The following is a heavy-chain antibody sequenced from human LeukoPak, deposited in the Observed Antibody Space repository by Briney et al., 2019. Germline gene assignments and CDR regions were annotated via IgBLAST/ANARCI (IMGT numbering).Heavy chain of an antibody. CDR1: GGSFSGYY. CDR3: ARGVSY. V-gene: IGHV4-34*01. CDR2: IYHSGST. J-gene: IGHJ4*02. Sequence: SETLSLTCAVYGGSFSGYYWSWIRQPPGKGLEWIGYIYHSGSTYYNPSLKSRVTISVDRSKNQFSLKLSSVTAADTAVYYCARGVSYWGQGTLVTVSS.